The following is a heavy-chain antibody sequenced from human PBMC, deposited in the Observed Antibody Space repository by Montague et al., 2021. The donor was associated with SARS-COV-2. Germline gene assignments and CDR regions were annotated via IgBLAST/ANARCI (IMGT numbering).Heavy chain of an antibody. CDR2: MSYSGST. Sequence: SETLSLTCTVSGGAISNSTYYWGWIRQPPGKGLEWIVSMSYSGSTYYNPSLQSRVTISVDTSKKQFSLKLSSVTAADTAVYYCARQPRNYYDSGNYWAGGDVWGQGTMVTVSS. J-gene: IGHJ6*02. D-gene: IGHD3-10*01. V-gene: IGHV4-39*01. CDR3: ARQPRNYYDSGNYWAGGDV. CDR1: GGAISNSTYY.